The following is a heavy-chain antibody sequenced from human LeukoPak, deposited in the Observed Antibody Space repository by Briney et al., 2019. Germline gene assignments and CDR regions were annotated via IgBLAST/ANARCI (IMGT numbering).Heavy chain of an antibody. D-gene: IGHD3-9*01. CDR2: ISYDGSNK. CDR3: ANTYYDILTGYLEDYFDY. CDR1: GFTFSSYA. Sequence: GRSLRLSCAASGFTFSSYAMHWVRQAPGKGLEWVAVISYDGSNKYYADSVKGRFTISRDNSKNTLYLQMNSLRAEDTAVYYCANTYYDILTGYLEDYFDYWGQGTLVTVSS. V-gene: IGHV3-30*04. J-gene: IGHJ4*02.